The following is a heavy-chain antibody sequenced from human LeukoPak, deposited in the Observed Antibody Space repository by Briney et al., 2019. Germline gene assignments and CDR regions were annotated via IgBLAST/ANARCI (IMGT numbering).Heavy chain of an antibody. CDR1: GFTFSSYW. J-gene: IGHJ4*02. CDR3: AREMGWNYGDY. D-gene: IGHD1-7*01. V-gene: IGHV3-7*05. CDR2: IKKDGSEK. Sequence: PGGSLRLSCAASGFTFSSYWMTWVRQAPGKGLEWVANIKKDGSEKYYVDSVRGQFTISRDNAKNSLYLQMNSLRAEDTAVYYCAREMGWNYGDYWGQGTLVTVSS.